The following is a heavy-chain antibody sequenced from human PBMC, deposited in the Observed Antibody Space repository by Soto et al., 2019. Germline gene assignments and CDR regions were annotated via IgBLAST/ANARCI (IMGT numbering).Heavy chain of an antibody. CDR1: GYTFTGYY. V-gene: IGHV1-2*04. Sequence: ASVKVSCKASGYTFTGYYMHWVRQAPGQGLGWMGWINPNSGGTNYAQKFQGWVTMTRDTSISTAYMELSRLRSDDTAVYYCARDLRIAAAGTLYYYYGMDAWGQGTTVTVSS. CDR3: ARDLRIAAAGTLYYYYGMDA. CDR2: INPNSGGT. J-gene: IGHJ6*02. D-gene: IGHD6-13*01.